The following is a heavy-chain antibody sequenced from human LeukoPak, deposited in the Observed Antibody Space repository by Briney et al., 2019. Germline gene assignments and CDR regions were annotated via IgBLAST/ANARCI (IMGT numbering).Heavy chain of an antibody. J-gene: IGHJ3*02. CDR2: IRYDGSNR. CDR1: GFTFSSYG. CDR3: AKDREDIVVVPAAITGDAFDI. V-gene: IGHV3-30*02. D-gene: IGHD2-2*02. Sequence: GGSLRLSCAASGFTFSSYGMHWVRQAPGKGLEWVAFIRYDGSNRYYADSVKGRFTISRDNSKNTLYLQMNSLRAEDTAVYYCAKDREDIVVVPAAITGDAFDIWGQGTMVTVSS.